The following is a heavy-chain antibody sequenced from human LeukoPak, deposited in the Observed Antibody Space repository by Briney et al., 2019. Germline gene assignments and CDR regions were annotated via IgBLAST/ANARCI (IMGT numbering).Heavy chain of an antibody. CDR2: ISSSGSTI. J-gene: IGHJ4*02. CDR1: GFTFSSYE. V-gene: IGHV3-48*03. Sequence: GGSLRLSCAASGFTFSSYEMNWVRQAPGKGLEWVSYISSSGSTIYYADSVKGRFTISRDNAKNSLYLQMNSLRAEDTAVYYCASSMITFGGVIVNLGYWGQGTLVTVSS. D-gene: IGHD3-16*02. CDR3: ASSMITFGGVIVNLGY.